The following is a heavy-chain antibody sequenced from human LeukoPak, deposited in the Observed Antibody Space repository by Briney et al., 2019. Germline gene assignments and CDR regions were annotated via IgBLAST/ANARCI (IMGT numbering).Heavy chain of an antibody. CDR3: AKGITMVRGVIYGYFDY. D-gene: IGHD3-10*01. J-gene: IGHJ4*02. Sequence: GSLRLSCAASGFTFSSYAMSWVRQAPGKGLEWVSGISGSGGSTYYADSVKGRFTISRDNSKNTLYVQMNSLRAEDTAVYYCAKGITMVRGVIYGYFDYWGQGTQVTVSS. CDR1: GFTFSSYA. V-gene: IGHV3-23*01. CDR2: ISGSGGST.